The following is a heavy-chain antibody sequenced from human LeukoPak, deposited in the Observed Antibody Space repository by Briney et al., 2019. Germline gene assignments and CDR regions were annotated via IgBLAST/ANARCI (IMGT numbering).Heavy chain of an antibody. CDR1: GGTFSSYA. D-gene: IGHD6-19*01. CDR3: ARDWGPGAIAVAAPGALFSR. Sequence: ASVKVSCKASGGTFSSYAISWVRQAPGQGLEWMGRVIPILGIANYAQKFQGRVTITADKSTSTAYMELSSLRSEDTAVYYCARDWGPGAIAVAAPGALFSRWGQGTLVTVSS. V-gene: IGHV1-69*04. CDR2: VIPILGIA. J-gene: IGHJ4*02.